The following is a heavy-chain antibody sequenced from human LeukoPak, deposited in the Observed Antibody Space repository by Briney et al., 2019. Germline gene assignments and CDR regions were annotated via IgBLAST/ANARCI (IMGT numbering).Heavy chain of an antibody. V-gene: IGHV3-30*02. CDR2: IRYDGSNK. CDR3: FGITVTDVPY. CDR1: GLAFSQSG. Sequence: PGGALRLSCAGSGLAFSQSGMHWVRQAPGKGVEGVAFIRYDGSNKYYADSVKGRFTISRDNSKNALYLQMNSLRGEDTAVYYCFGITVTDVPYWGQGTLVTVSS. J-gene: IGHJ4*02. D-gene: IGHD1-7*01.